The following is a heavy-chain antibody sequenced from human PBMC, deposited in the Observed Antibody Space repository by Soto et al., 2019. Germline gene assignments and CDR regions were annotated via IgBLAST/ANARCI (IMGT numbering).Heavy chain of an antibody. D-gene: IGHD3-3*01. V-gene: IGHV1-58*01. CDR2: IVVGSGNT. J-gene: IGHJ6*02. Sequence: GDSVKVSCKASGFTFTSSAVQWVRQARGQRLEWIGWIVVGSGNTNYAQKFQERVTITRDMSTSTAYMELSSLRSEDTAVYYCEAAVDDFWSGHHGMDVWGQLSTVPVS. CDR1: GFTFTSSA. CDR3: EAAVDDFWSGHHGMDV.